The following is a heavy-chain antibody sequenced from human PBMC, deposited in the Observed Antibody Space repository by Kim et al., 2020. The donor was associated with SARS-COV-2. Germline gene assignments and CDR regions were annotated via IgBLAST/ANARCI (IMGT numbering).Heavy chain of an antibody. CDR1: GFTFSNYW. Sequence: GGSLRLSCAVSGFTFSNYWMSWVRQAPGKGLEWVANIKEDGSQKYYVDSVKGRFTISRDNAKNSLYLQMDSLRAEDTAVYYCASSQRGYSYEYWSQGTL. CDR3: ASSQRGYSYEY. D-gene: IGHD5-18*01. CDR2: IKEDGSQK. J-gene: IGHJ4*01. V-gene: IGHV3-7*03.